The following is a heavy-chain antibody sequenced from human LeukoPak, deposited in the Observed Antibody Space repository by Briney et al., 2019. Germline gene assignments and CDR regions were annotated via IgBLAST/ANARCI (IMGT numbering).Heavy chain of an antibody. CDR1: GFTFSSYS. D-gene: IGHD2-2*01. J-gene: IGHJ6*03. CDR3: ARDGRYCSSTSCWYYYYYYMDV. V-gene: IGHV3-21*01. Sequence: PGGSLRLSCAASGFTFSSYSMNWVRQAPGKGLEWVSSISSSSSYIYYADSVKGRFTIPRDNAKNSLYLQMNSLRAEDTAVYYCARDGRYCSSTSCWYYYYYYMDVWGKGTTVTVSS. CDR2: ISSSSSYI.